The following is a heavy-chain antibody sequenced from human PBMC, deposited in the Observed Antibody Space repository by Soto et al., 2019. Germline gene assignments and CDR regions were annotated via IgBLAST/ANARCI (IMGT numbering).Heavy chain of an antibody. V-gene: IGHV3-53*01. D-gene: IGHD3-22*01. J-gene: IGHJ1*01. CDR3: ARDRVESGYPEYFQH. Sequence: GGSLRLSCAASGFTFSSYGMHWVRQAPGKGLEWVSVIYSGGSTYYADSVKGRFTISRDNPKNTLYLQMNSLRAEDTAVYYCARDRVESGYPEYFQHWGQGTLVTVSS. CDR2: IYSGGST. CDR1: GFTFSSYG.